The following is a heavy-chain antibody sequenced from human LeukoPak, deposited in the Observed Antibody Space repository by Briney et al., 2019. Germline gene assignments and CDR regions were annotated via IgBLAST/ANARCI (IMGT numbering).Heavy chain of an antibody. J-gene: IGHJ5*02. D-gene: IGHD3-22*01. CDR1: GFTFSSYG. CDR3: AKDQSDDYDSSGYQP. V-gene: IGHV3-30*18. CDR2: KSYDGSNK. Sequence: GRSLRLSCAASGFTFSSYGMHWVRQAPGKGLEWVAVKSYDGSNKYYADSVKGRFTISRDNSKNTLYLQMNSLRAEDTAVYYCAKDQSDDYDSSGYQPWGQGTLVTVSS.